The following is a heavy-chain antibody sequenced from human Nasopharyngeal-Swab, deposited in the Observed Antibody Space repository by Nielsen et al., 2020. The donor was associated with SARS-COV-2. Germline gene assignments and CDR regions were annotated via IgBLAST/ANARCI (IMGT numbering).Heavy chain of an antibody. V-gene: IGHV3-66*01. J-gene: IGHJ6*02. Sequence: GGSLRLSCAASGFTVSSNYMSWVRQAPGKGLGWVSVIYSGGSTSHADSVKGRFTISRDNSKNTLYLQMNSLRAEDTAVYYCARDRTDYCTNGVCYPASYYYGMDVWGQGTTVTVSS. CDR2: IYSGGST. D-gene: IGHD2-8*01. CDR3: ARDRTDYCTNGVCYPASYYYGMDV. CDR1: GFTVSSNY.